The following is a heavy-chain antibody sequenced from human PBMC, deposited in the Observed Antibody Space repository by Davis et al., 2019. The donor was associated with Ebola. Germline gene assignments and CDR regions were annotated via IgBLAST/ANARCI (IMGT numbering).Heavy chain of an antibody. J-gene: IGHJ2*01. Sequence: ESLKISCAASGFTFNSYSMTWVRQPPGKGLEWIGEINHSGSTNYNPSLKSRVTISVNTSKNQFSLKLSSVTAADTAVYYCARVVFVAGATPSWYFDLWGRGTLVTVSP. CDR2: INHSGST. CDR3: ARVVFVAGATPSWYFDL. V-gene: IGHV4-34*01. CDR1: GFTFNSYS. D-gene: IGHD2-15*01.